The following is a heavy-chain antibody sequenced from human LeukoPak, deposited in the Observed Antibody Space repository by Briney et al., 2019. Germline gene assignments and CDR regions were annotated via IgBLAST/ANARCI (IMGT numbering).Heavy chain of an antibody. CDR2: ISWSSGSI. J-gene: IGHJ4*02. CDR1: GFTFDDYA. D-gene: IGHD3-22*01. CDR3: ARDADSSGYFDY. V-gene: IGHV3-9*01. Sequence: GGSLRLSCAASGFTFDDYAMHWVRQAPGKGLEGVSGISWSSGSIGYADSVKGRFTISRVNAKNSLYLQVNSLRAEDTALYYCARDADSSGYFDYWGQGTLVTVSS.